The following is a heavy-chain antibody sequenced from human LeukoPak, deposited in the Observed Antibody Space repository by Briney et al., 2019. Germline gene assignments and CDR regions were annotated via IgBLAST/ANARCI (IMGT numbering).Heavy chain of an antibody. V-gene: IGHV4-59*01. Sequence: SETLSLTCTVSGGSISSYYWSWIRQPPGKGLEWIGYIYYSGSTNYNPSLKSRVTISVDTSKNQFSLKLSSVTAADTAVYYCARDGGYYDSSGYQEPDAFDIWGQGTMVTVSS. D-gene: IGHD3-22*01. CDR3: ARDGGYYDSSGYQEPDAFDI. J-gene: IGHJ3*02. CDR2: IYYSGST. CDR1: GGSISSYY.